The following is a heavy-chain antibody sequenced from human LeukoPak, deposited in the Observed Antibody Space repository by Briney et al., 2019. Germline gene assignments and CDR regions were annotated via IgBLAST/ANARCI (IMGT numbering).Heavy chain of an antibody. CDR3: AKVLGSSSWYSLGY. Sequence: QSGGSLRLSCAASGFTFSNAWMSWVRQAPGKGLVWVSRINSDGRSTSYADSVTGRFTISRDNSKGSLYLQMNSLRTEDTALYYCAKVLGSSSWYSLGYWGQGTLVTVSS. V-gene: IGHV3-74*01. CDR1: GFTFSNAW. J-gene: IGHJ4*02. D-gene: IGHD6-13*01. CDR2: INSDGRST.